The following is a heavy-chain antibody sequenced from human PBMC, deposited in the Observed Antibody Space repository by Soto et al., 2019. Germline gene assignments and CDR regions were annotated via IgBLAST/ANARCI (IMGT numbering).Heavy chain of an antibody. CDR1: GGTFSSYA. V-gene: IGHV1-69*13. J-gene: IGHJ5*02. D-gene: IGHD2-2*01. CDR3: ARDTVGYCSSTSSKCGWFDP. CDR2: IIPIFGTA. Sequence: GASVKVSCKASGGTFSSYAISWVRQAPGQGLEWMGGIIPIFGTANYAQKFQGRVTITADESTSTAYMELSSPRSEDTAVYYCARDTVGYCSSTSSKCGWFDPWGQGTLVTVSS.